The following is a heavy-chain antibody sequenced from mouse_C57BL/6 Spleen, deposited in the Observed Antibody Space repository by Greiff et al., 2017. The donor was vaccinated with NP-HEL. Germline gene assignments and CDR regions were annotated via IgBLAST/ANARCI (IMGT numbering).Heavy chain of an antibody. J-gene: IGHJ3*01. CDR2: ISYDGSN. CDR1: GYSITSGYY. CDR3: ARGDGSSSAWFAY. Sequence: EVQLVESGPGLVKPSQSLSLTCSVTGYSITSGYYWNWIRQFPGNKLEWMGYISYDGSNNYNPSLKNRISITRDTSKNQFFLKLNSVTTEDTATYYCARGDGSSSAWFAYWGQRTLVTVSA. D-gene: IGHD1-1*01. V-gene: IGHV3-6*01.